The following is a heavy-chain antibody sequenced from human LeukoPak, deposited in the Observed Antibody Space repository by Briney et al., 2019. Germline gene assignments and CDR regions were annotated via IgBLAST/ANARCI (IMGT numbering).Heavy chain of an antibody. J-gene: IGHJ4*02. V-gene: IGHV3-11*01. CDR1: GFTFSDYY. Sequence: GGFLRLSCAASGFTFSDYYMSWIRQAPGKGLEWVSYISTSAGTIYYVDSMKGRFTISRDNSKNTLFLQMNSLRAEDTAVYFCAKGLRGRYDYWGQGPLVTVSS. CDR3: AKGLRGRYDY. CDR2: ISTSAGTI. D-gene: IGHD3-16*01.